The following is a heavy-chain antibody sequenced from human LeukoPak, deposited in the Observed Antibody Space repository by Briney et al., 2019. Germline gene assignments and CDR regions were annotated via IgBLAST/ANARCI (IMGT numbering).Heavy chain of an antibody. CDR1: GGSISSYY. Sequence: PSETLSLTCTVSGGSISSYYWSWIRQPPGKGLEWIGYIYYSGSTNYNPSLKSRVAMSVDTSKNQFSLKLSSVTAADTAVYYCARAIRGYCSGGSCYYFDYWGQGTLVTVSS. CDR3: ARAIRGYCSGGSCYYFDY. V-gene: IGHV4-59*01. D-gene: IGHD2-15*01. CDR2: IYYSGST. J-gene: IGHJ4*02.